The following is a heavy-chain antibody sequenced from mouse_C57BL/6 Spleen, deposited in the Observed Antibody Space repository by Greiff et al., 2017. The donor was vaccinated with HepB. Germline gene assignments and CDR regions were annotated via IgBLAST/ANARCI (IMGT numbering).Heavy chain of an antibody. V-gene: IGHV5-17*01. Sequence: EVKLVESGGGLVKPGGSLKLSCAASGFTFSDYGMHWVRQAPEKGLEWVAYISSGSSTIYYADTVKGRFTISRDNAKNTLFLQMTSLRSEDTAMYYCARTYYGSRHYAMDYWGQGTSVTVSS. J-gene: IGHJ4*01. D-gene: IGHD1-1*01. CDR1: GFTFSDYG. CDR2: ISSGSSTI. CDR3: ARTYYGSRHYAMDY.